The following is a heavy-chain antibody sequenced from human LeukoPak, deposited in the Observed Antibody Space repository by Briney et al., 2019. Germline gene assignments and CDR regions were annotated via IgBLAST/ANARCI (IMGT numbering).Heavy chain of an antibody. J-gene: IGHJ6*03. CDR2: ISSSSSTT. CDR1: GLSFSTNT. D-gene: IGHD3-22*01. V-gene: IGHV3-48*01. CDR3: AREGYYDSSGYLDYYYMDV. Sequence: PGGSLRLSCAASGLSFSTNTMNWVRQAPGKGPEWVSYISSSSSTTYYADSVKGRFTMSRDNAKKSLYLQMNSLRAEDTAVYYCAREGYYDSSGYLDYYYMDVWGKGTTVTVSS.